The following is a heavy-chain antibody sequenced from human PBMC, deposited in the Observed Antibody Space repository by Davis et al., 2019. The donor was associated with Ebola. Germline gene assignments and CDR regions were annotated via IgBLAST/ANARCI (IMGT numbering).Heavy chain of an antibody. CDR1: GFTFSTYS. CDR2: VSSYSDKI. CDR3: ARDNWNSFDY. D-gene: IGHD1-20*01. Sequence: GESLKISCAASGFTFSTYSMSWVRQAPGKGLECVASVSSYSDKIYYADSVKGRFTASRDNAKNSLFLQMNSLRAEDSAVYYCARDNWNSFDYWGQGTLVTVSS. J-gene: IGHJ4*02. V-gene: IGHV3-21*01.